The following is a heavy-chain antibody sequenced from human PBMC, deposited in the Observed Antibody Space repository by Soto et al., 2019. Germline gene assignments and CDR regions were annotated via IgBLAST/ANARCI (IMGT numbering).Heavy chain of an antibody. V-gene: IGHV4-34*01. D-gene: IGHD6-19*01. J-gene: IGHJ6*02. Sequence: ETLSLTCTVSGGSISSYYWSWIRQPPGKGLEWIGEINHSGVTNYKPSLKRRVTISVDTSKNQFSLQLKSVTAADTALYYCARFSGSYYYAMDVWGQGSTVTVS. CDR3: ARFSGSYYYAMDV. CDR1: GGSISSYY. CDR2: INHSGVT.